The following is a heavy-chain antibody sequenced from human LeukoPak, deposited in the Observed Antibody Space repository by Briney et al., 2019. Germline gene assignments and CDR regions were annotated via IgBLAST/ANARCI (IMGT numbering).Heavy chain of an antibody. V-gene: IGHV5-51*01. Sequence: IIYPGDSDTRYSPSFQGQVTISADKSISTAYLQWSSLKASDTAMYYCARGGMATVKWDRWGQGTMVTVSS. J-gene: IGHJ3*01. CDR2: IYPGDSDT. CDR3: ARGGMATVKWDR. D-gene: IGHD1-26*01.